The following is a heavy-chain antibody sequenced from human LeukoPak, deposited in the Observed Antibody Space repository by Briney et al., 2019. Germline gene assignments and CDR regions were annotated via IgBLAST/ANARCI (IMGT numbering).Heavy chain of an antibody. CDR3: ARDGSYYDFWSGKNWFDH. V-gene: IGHV4-4*07. D-gene: IGHD3-3*01. J-gene: IGHJ5*02. CDR2: IYTSGST. CDR1: GGSISSYY. Sequence: ASETLSLTCTVSGGSISSYYWSWIRQPAGKGLEWIGRIYTSGSTNYNPSLKSRVTMSVDTSKNQFSLKLSSVTAADTAVYYWARDGSYYDFWSGKNWFDHWGQGTLVTVSS.